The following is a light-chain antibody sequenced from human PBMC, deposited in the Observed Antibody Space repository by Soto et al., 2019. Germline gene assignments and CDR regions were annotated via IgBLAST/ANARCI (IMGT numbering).Light chain of an antibody. V-gene: IGLV2-14*01. J-gene: IGLJ1*01. CDR1: SSDVGGYNY. CDR3: SSYTSRSPLV. Sequence: QSALTQPASVSGSPGQSITISCTGSSSDVGGYNYVSWYQQHPGKAPKLMIYDVSNRPSGVSNRFSGSKSGNTASLTISGLQADDEAVFSCSSYTSRSPLVSRSGSKVTVL. CDR2: DVS.